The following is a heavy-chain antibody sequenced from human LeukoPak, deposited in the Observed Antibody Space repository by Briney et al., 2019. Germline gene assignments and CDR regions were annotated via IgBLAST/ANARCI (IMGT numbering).Heavy chain of an antibody. CDR3: ARDCSGYSGYVNFDY. V-gene: IGHV1-2*02. J-gene: IGHJ4*02. CDR1: GYAFTGYY. CDR2: INPNSGGT. Sequence: ASVKVSCKASGYAFTGYYMHWVRQAPGQGLEWMGWINPNSGGTNYAQKFQGRVTMTRDTSISTAYMELSRLRSDDTAVYYCARDCSGYSGYVNFDYWGQGTLVTVSS. D-gene: IGHD5-12*01.